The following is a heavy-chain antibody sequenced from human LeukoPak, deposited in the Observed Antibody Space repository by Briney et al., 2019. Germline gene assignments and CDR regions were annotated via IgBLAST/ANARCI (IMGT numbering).Heavy chain of an antibody. CDR1: GLTFSSYW. CDR2: IKQDGSEK. V-gene: IGHV3-7*01. Sequence: GGSLRLSCAASGLTFSSYWMSWVRQAPGRGLEWVANIKQDGSEKYYVDSVRGRFTISRDNAKNSLYLQMNSLRAEDTAVYYCARDMCGGDCYLYYFDYWGQGTLVTVSS. D-gene: IGHD2-21*02. J-gene: IGHJ4*02. CDR3: ARDMCGGDCYLYYFDY.